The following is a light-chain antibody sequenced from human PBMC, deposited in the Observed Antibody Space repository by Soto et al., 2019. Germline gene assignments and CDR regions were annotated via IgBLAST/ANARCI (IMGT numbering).Light chain of an antibody. CDR1: QTIGRY. J-gene: IGKJ2*01. CDR2: AAS. CDR3: QQTYNLPPYT. Sequence: DIPMTQSPSSLSASVGDRVTITCRTSQTIGRYLSWYQQKPGKAPKLLIDAASILQSGVPSRFSGGGSGTDFTLTISSLQPEDFATYYCQQTYNLPPYTFGQGTKLEIK. V-gene: IGKV1-39*01.